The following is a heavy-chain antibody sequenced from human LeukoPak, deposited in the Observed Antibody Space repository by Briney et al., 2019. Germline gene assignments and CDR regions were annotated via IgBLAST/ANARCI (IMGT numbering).Heavy chain of an antibody. V-gene: IGHV3-30-3*01. CDR3: ASGQWWYYFDY. Sequence: GGSLRLSCAASGFTFSSYAMHWVRQAPGKGLEWVAVISYDGSNKYYADSVKGRFTISRDNSENTLYLQMNSLRAEDTAVYYCASGQWWYYFDYWGQGTLVTVSS. CDR1: GFTFSSYA. J-gene: IGHJ4*02. CDR2: ISYDGSNK. D-gene: IGHD2-15*01.